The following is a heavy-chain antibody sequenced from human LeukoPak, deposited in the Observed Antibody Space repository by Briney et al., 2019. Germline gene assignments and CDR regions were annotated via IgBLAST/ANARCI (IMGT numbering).Heavy chain of an antibody. CDR3: AKGGMQQLVLVWFDP. J-gene: IGHJ5*02. CDR1: GFTFSSYA. CDR2: ISYDGSNK. D-gene: IGHD6-13*01. V-gene: IGHV3-30*04. Sequence: GGSLRLSCAASGFTFSSYAMHWVRQAPGKGLEWVAVISYDGSNKYYADSVKGRFTISRDNSKNTLSLQMNSLRAEDTAVYYCAKGGMQQLVLVWFDPWGQGTLVTVSS.